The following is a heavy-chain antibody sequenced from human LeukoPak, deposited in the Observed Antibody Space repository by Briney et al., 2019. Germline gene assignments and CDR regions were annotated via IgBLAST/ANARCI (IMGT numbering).Heavy chain of an antibody. J-gene: IGHJ3*02. CDR2: IYTSGST. CDR1: GGSISSYY. Sequence: SETLSLTCTVSGGSISSYYWGWIRQPPGKGLEWIGYIYTSGSTNYNPSLKSRVTISVDTSKNQFSLKLSSVTAADTAVYYCARVGYCSSTSCPSDIWGQGTMVTVSS. CDR3: ARVGYCSSTSCPSDI. D-gene: IGHD2-2*01. V-gene: IGHV4-4*09.